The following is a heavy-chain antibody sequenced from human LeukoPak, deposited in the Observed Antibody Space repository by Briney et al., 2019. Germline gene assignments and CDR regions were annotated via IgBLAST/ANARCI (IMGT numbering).Heavy chain of an antibody. Sequence: SDTLSLTCTVPGGSITNYYWGWIRQSPGKGLEWIGYIHYTGSTNYNPSLKTRVTISIDTSNNQFSLELRSVTAADTAVYYCARDVGAPFSSGWYGVFDYWSKGTLVTVSS. CDR3: ARDVGAPFSSGWYGVFDY. CDR1: GGSITNYY. V-gene: IGHV4-59*01. J-gene: IGHJ4*02. D-gene: IGHD6-19*01. CDR2: IHYTGST.